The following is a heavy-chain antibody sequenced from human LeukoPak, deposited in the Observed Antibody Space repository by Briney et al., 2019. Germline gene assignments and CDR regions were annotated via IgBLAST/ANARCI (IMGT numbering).Heavy chain of an antibody. D-gene: IGHD2-2*02. V-gene: IGHV3-30*03. CDR2: ISYDGSNK. J-gene: IGHJ6*02. CDR3: ARLDLYRYYYYGMDV. CDR1: GFTFSSYG. Sequence: GALRFSCAASGFTFSSYGMHWVRQAPGKGLEWVAVISYDGSNKYYADSVKGRFTISRDNSKNTLYLQMNSLRAEDTAVYYCARLDLYRYYYYGMDVWGQGTTVTVSS.